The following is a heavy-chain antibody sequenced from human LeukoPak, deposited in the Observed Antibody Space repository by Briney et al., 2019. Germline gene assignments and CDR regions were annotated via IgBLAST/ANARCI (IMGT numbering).Heavy chain of an antibody. CDR1: GGSVSSGSFY. J-gene: IGHJ2*01. CDR2: IHTTGST. D-gene: IGHD5-24*01. V-gene: IGHV4-61*02. CDR3: ARGKDGLDWYFDL. Sequence: PSETLSLTCSVTGGSVSSGSFYWSWIRQPAGKGLEWIGRIHTTGSTKYNPSLKSRVTISVDTSTNQFSLKLTSLTAADTAVYYCARGKDGLDWYFDLWGRGTLVTVSS.